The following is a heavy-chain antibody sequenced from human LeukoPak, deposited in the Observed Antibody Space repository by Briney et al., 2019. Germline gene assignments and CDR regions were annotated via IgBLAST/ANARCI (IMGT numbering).Heavy chain of an antibody. J-gene: IGHJ6*02. Sequence: ASVKVSCKASGYTFSGYYMQWVRQAPGQGLEWMGWINPNSGDTNYAQKFQGRVTMTGDTSISTAYMELSRLRSDDTAVYFCARDHCVSNGCYEDYYYGLDVWGRGTTVTVSS. D-gene: IGHD2-2*01. CDR2: INPNSGDT. CDR3: ARDHCVSNGCYEDYYYGLDV. CDR1: GYTFSGYY. V-gene: IGHV1-2*02.